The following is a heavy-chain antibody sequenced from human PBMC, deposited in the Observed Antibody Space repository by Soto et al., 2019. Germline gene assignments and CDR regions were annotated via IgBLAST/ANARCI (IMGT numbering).Heavy chain of an antibody. Sequence: GGSLRLSCAASGFTFSDYAMSWVRQAPGEGLEWVSGISGSGGSTFYADSVKGRFTISRDNSSSTLYLQMNSLRAEDTAVYYCAKAYWTNYFYYFMDVWGKGTTVTVSS. CDR3: AKAYWTNYFYYFMDV. D-gene: IGHD1-1*01. CDR1: GFTFSDYA. V-gene: IGHV3-23*01. J-gene: IGHJ6*03. CDR2: ISGSGGST.